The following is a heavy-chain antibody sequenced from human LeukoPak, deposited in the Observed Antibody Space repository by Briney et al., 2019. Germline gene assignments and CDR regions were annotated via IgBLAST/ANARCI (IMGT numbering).Heavy chain of an antibody. D-gene: IGHD3-22*01. V-gene: IGHV4-39*01. J-gene: IGHJ2*01. CDR3: ARGVTMIVVVIHDWYFDL. CDR1: GGPISSSSYY. Sequence: SSETLSLTCTVSGGPISSSSYYWGWIRQPPGKGLEWIGSIYYTRSTYYNPSLKSRVTISVDTSKNQFSLKLTSVTAADTAVYYCARGVTMIVVVIHDWYFDLWGRGTLVTVSS. CDR2: IYYTRST.